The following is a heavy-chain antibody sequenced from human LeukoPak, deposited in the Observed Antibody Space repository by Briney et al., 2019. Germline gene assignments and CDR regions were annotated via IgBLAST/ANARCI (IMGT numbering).Heavy chain of an antibody. CDR3: ARAVKVATIYFDY. D-gene: IGHD5-12*01. Sequence: GASVKVPCKASGGTFSSYAISWVRQAPGQGLEWMGGIIPIFGTANYAQKFQGRVTITADESTSTAYMELSSLRSEDTAVYYCARAVKVATIYFDYWGQGTLVTVSS. CDR1: GGTFSSYA. CDR2: IIPIFGTA. J-gene: IGHJ4*02. V-gene: IGHV1-69*13.